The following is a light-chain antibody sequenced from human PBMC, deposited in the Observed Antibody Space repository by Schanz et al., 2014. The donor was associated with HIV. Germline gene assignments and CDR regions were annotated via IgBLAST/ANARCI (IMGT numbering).Light chain of an antibody. CDR1: QSVKSNF. V-gene: IGKV3D-20*02. CDR2: DAS. J-gene: IGKJ1*01. CDR3: LQYHAFPWT. Sequence: EIVLTQSPATLSLSPGERGTLSCRASQSVKSNFIGWYQQKPGQAPRLLIFDASNRATGIPDRFSGGESGTDFTLTISSLEPEDFATYYCLQYHAFPWTFGQGTKVDVK.